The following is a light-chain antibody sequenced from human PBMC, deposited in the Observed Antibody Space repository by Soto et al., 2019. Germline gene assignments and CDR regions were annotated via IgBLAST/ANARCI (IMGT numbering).Light chain of an antibody. V-gene: IGLV2-23*01. J-gene: IGLJ1*01. CDR1: VGL. CDR2: DDT. Sequence: QGVLTEPASVSGSPGQSIAISCTGTVGLVSWYQQHPGKVPKLIIYDDTKRPSGVSSRFSGSKSGNTASLTISGLQTEDEADYYCCLYVGGRTYVFGPGTKVTVL. CDR3: CLYVGGRTYV.